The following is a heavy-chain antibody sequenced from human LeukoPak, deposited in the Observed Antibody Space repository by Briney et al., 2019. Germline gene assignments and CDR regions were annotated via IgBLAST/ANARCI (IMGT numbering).Heavy chain of an antibody. CDR1: GFTFSSYG. CDR3: ARDSGDILTGNFGRMDV. CDR2: IWYDGSNK. D-gene: IGHD3-9*01. J-gene: IGHJ6*04. V-gene: IGHV3-33*01. Sequence: GGSLRLSCAASGFTFSSYGMHWVRQAPGKGLEWVAVIWYDGSNKYYADSVKGRFTISRDNSKNTLYLQMNSLRAEDTAVYYCARDSGDILTGNFGRMDVWGKGTTVTVSS.